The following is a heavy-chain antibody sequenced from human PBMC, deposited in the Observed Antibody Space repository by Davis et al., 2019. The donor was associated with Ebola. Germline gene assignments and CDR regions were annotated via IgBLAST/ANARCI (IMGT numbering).Heavy chain of an antibody. D-gene: IGHD3-3*01. CDR2: LNHSGST. CDR1: ARSFSGYS. CDR3: ARVPTYYGFWSGYYRANSNWFDP. Sequence: MPSQTLSLTCLVFARSFSGYSWSWISQLPGKGLEWIAELNHSGSTNYNPSLKSRVTISVDTPKNQFPLKLSSVTAADTAVYYCARVPTYYGFWSGYYRANSNWFDPWGQGTLVAVSS. J-gene: IGHJ5*02. V-gene: IGHV4-34*01.